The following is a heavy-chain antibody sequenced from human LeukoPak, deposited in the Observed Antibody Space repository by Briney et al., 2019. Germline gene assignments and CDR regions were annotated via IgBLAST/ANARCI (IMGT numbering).Heavy chain of an antibody. CDR1: GGSFSGYY. Sequence: KPSETLSLTCAVYGGSFSGYYWSWIRQPPGKGLEWIGGINHSGSTNYNPSLKSRVTISVDTSKNQFSLKLSSVTAADTAVYYCARGRRPYWYFDLWGRGTLVTVSS. CDR2: INHSGST. CDR3: ARGRRPYWYFDL. J-gene: IGHJ2*01. V-gene: IGHV4-34*01.